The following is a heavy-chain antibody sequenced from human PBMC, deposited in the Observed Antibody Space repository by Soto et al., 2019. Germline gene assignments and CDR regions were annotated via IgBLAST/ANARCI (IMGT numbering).Heavy chain of an antibody. CDR1: GYTFTSYG. D-gene: IGHD2-8*01. CDR3: ARAVNYCTTGLCSFYGMDV. J-gene: IGHJ6*02. V-gene: IGHV1-18*01. CDR2: ISAYNGNT. Sequence: QVQLVQSGAEVKKPGASVKVSCKASGYTFTSYGISWVRQAPGQGLEWMGWISAYNGNTNYAQKFQGRVTMTTDTSTSTAYMELRSLRSDDTAVYYCARAVNYCTTGLCSFYGMDVWGQGTTVTVSS.